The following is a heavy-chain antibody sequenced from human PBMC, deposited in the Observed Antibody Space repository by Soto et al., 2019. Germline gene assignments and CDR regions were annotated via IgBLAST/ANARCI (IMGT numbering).Heavy chain of an antibody. J-gene: IGHJ4*02. Sequence: PSETLSLTCTVSGGSISSYYWSWIRQPPGKGLEWIGYIYYSGSTNYNPSLKSRVTISVDTSKNQFSLKLSSVTAADTAVYYCERFGYCCAGGCGVLIVDYWGQGTLVTVSS. V-gene: IGHV4-59*01. CDR2: IYYSGST. CDR1: GGSISSYY. D-gene: IGHD2-15*01. CDR3: ERFGYCCAGGCGVLIVDY.